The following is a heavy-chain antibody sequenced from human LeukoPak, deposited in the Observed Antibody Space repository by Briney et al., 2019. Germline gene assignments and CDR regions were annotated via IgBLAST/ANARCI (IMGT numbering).Heavy chain of an antibody. V-gene: IGHV1-8*01. D-gene: IGHD3-3*01. CDR3: ARGRLGATIFGVVIPSPYYYYMDV. CDR2: MNPNSGNT. J-gene: IGHJ6*03. CDR1: GYTFTSYD. Sequence: ASVKVSCKASGYTFTSYDINWVRQATGQGLEWMGWMNPNSGNTDYAQKFQGRVTMTRNTSISTAYMELSSLRSEDTAVYYWARGRLGATIFGVVIPSPYYYYMDVWGKGTTVTVSS.